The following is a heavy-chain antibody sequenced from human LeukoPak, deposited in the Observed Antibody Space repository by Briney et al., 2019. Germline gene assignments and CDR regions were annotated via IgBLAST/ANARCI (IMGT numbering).Heavy chain of an antibody. V-gene: IGHV3-66*01. CDR2: IYSGGST. CDR1: GFTFSSYW. J-gene: IGHJ4*02. D-gene: IGHD4-11*01. Sequence: PGGSLRLSCVASGFTFSSYWMHWVRQPPGKGLEWVSVIYSGGSTYYADSVKGRFTISRDNSKNTLYLQMNSLRAEDTAVYYCAGDYSNPYYFDYWGQGTLVTVSS. CDR3: AGDYSNPYYFDY.